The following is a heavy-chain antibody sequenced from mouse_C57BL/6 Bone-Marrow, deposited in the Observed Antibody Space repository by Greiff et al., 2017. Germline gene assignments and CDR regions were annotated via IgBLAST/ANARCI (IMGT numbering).Heavy chain of an antibody. V-gene: IGHV1-64*01. D-gene: IGHD2-12*01. CDR1: GYTFTSYW. CDR3: ARYRRWYFDV. CDR2: IHPNSGST. J-gene: IGHJ1*03. Sequence: QVQLQQPGAELVKPGASVKLSCKASGYTFTSYWMHWVKQRPGKGLEWIGMIHPNSGSTNYNEKFKGKATLTVDKSSSTAYMQLSSLTSEDSAVYYCARYRRWYFDVWGRGTTVTVTA.